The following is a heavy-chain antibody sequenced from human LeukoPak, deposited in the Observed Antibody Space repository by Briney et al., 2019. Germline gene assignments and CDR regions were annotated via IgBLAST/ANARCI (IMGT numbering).Heavy chain of an antibody. CDR1: GFTVSSSY. J-gene: IGHJ4*02. D-gene: IGHD3-10*01. V-gene: IGHV3-53*01. CDR2: IYGGGNT. CDR3: GGHMYYSGPIDY. Sequence: GGSLRLSCAASGFTVSSSYMTWVRQVPGKGLEWVSIIYGGGNTFYADSVKGRFTISRDNSKNTLYLQMNGLRAEDTAVYYCGGHMYYSGPIDYWGQGTLVTVSS.